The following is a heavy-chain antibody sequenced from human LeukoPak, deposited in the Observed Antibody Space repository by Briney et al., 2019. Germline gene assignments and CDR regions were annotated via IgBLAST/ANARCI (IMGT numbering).Heavy chain of an antibody. V-gene: IGHV1-18*01. CDR1: GYTFTSYG. CDR2: ISAYNGKT. J-gene: IGHJ3*02. CDR3: ARTTVTTFSDAFDI. D-gene: IGHD4-17*01. Sequence: VASMKVSCKASGYTFTSYGISWVRQAPGQGLEWMGWISAYNGKTKYAQKLQGRVTMTTDTSTSTAYMELRSLRSDDTAVYYCARTTVTTFSDAFDIWGQGTMVTVSS.